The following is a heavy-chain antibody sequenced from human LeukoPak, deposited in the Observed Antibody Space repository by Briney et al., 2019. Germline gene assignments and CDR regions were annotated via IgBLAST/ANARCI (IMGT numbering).Heavy chain of an antibody. D-gene: IGHD2-21*02. CDR3: ARAGAYRGGDCYQYYFDY. Sequence: SVKVSCKASGGTFSNYAINWVRQAPGQGLEWMGRIIPIFGIANYAQKFQGRVTITADKSTSTAYIELSSLSSEDTAVYYCARAGAYRGGDCYQYYFDYWGQGTLVTVSS. CDR2: IIPIFGIA. J-gene: IGHJ4*02. V-gene: IGHV1-69*04. CDR1: GGTFSNYA.